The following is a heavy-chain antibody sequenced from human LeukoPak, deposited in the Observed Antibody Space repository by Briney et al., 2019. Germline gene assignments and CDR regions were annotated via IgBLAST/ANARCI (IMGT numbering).Heavy chain of an antibody. V-gene: IGHV4-59*01. CDR2: IYYSGST. CDR3: ARNPPSYYYDSSGYWGWLDP. Sequence: SETLSLTCTVFGGSISDYYWNWIRQPPGKGLERIGYIYYSGSTNYNPSLKSRVTISVDMSKNQFSLKLSSVTAADTAVYYCARNPPSYYYDSSGYWGWLDPWGQGTLATVSS. D-gene: IGHD3-22*01. J-gene: IGHJ5*02. CDR1: GGSISDYY.